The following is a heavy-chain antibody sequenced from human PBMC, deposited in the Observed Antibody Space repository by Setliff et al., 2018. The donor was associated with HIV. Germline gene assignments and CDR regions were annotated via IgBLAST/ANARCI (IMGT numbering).Heavy chain of an antibody. V-gene: IGHV1-69*13. CDR1: GGTFSNHV. Sequence: SVKVSCKASGGTFSNHVITWVRQAPGQGLEWMGGIIPLSGTANYAQKFRGRLTITADESTRTAYMDLSRLRSEDTAVYYCARGYRPGTTGNWGNWGQGTLVTVSS. CDR2: IIPLSGTA. CDR3: ARGYRPGTTGNWGN. D-gene: IGHD1-1*01. J-gene: IGHJ4*02.